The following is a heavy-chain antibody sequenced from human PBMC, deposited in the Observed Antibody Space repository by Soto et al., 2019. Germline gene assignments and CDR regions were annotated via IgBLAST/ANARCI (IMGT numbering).Heavy chain of an antibody. J-gene: IGHJ3*02. CDR2: VRAGGDNT. V-gene: IGHV3-23*01. CDR1: GFTFANYA. D-gene: IGHD3-3*01. CDR3: ARVSLSPDYDFWSGYYRLDAFDI. Sequence: GGALRLSCTASGFTFANYAMHWVRQAPGKGLEWVSRVRAGGDNTDYAGAVKGRFTISRANPKNTLYLPMNSLRAEDTAVYYCARVSLSPDYDFWSGYYRLDAFDIWGQGTMVTVS.